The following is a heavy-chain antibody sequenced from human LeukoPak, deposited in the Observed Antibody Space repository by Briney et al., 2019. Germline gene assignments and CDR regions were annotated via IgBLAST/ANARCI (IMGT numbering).Heavy chain of an antibody. CDR1: GFIFNNYA. V-gene: IGHV3-15*04. Sequence: GGSLRLSCAGSGFIFNNYAMHWVRQPPGKGLEWVGRIASKTDGGTTDYAAPVKGGFTISRDDSKNTLFLQMNSLKTEDTAVYYCTTGIRGDCGQGTLVTVSS. CDR3: TTGIRGD. J-gene: IGHJ4*02. CDR2: IASKTDGGTT.